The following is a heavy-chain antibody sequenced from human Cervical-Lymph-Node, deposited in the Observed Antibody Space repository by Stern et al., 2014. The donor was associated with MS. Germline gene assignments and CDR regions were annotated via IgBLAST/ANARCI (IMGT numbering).Heavy chain of an antibody. CDR2: VGGSDSTT. Sequence: GYYAMSWVRQAPGKGLEWVSGVGGSDSTTHYADSVNGRFTISRDNSKNTLYLQMNSLRADDTAVYYCAKDRGGLVDTGTLDCWGQGTLVSVSS. D-gene: IGHD4-17*01. J-gene: IGHJ4*02. CDR1: GYYA. CDR3: AKDRGGLVDTGTLDC. V-gene: IGHV3-23*01.